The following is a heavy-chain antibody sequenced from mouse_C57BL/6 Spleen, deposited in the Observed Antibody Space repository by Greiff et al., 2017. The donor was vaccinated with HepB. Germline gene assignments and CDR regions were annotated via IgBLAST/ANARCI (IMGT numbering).Heavy chain of an antibody. Sequence: EVQLVESGGGLVKPGGSLKLSCAASGFTFSDYGMHWVRQAPEKGLEWVAYISSGSSTIYYADTVKGRFTISRDNAKNTLFLQMTSLRSEDTAMYYCARVLLYYYGSSYYAMDYWGQGTSVTVSS. CDR1: GFTFSDYG. V-gene: IGHV5-17*01. J-gene: IGHJ4*01. CDR3: ARVLLYYYGSSYYAMDY. D-gene: IGHD1-1*01. CDR2: ISSGSSTI.